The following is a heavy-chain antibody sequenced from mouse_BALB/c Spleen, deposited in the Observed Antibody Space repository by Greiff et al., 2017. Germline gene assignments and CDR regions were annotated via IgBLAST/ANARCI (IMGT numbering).Heavy chain of an antibody. J-gene: IGHJ3*01. V-gene: IGHV14-3*02. D-gene: IGHD1-2*01. CDR1: GFNIKDTY. CDR3: AGTATVAY. Sequence: EVMLVESGAELVKPGASVKLSCTASGFNIKDTYMHWVKQRPEQGLEWIGRIDPANGNTKYDPKFQGKATITADTSSNTAYLQLSSLTSEDTAVYYCAGTATVAYWGQGTLVTVSA. CDR2: IDPANGNT.